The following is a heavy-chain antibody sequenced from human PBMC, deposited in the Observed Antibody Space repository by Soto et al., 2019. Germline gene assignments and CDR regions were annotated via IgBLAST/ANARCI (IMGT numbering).Heavy chain of an antibody. D-gene: IGHD3-10*01. CDR2: VSYDGSLK. V-gene: IGHV3-30*18. CDR1: GFTFSSYG. Sequence: GGSLRLSCAASGFTFSSYGMHWVRQAPGKGLEWVSVVSYDGSLKYYGDSVKGRFTISRDDSKNTLYLQMNSLRAEDTAVYYCAKESYYGSGSYYDKWGQGTLVTVSS. CDR3: AKESYYGSGSYYDK. J-gene: IGHJ4*02.